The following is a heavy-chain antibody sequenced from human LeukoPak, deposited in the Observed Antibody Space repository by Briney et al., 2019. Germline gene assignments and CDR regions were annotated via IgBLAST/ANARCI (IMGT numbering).Heavy chain of an antibody. V-gene: IGHV3-30*18. CDR1: GFTFSSYG. CDR3: AKDSNSGWSFDY. Sequence: GGSLRLSCAASGFTFSSYGMHWVRQAPGKGLERVAVISHDGSNKYYAESVKGRFTISRDNSKNTLYLQMNSLRAEDTAVYYCAKDSNSGWSFDYWGQGTLVTVSS. J-gene: IGHJ4*02. D-gene: IGHD6-19*01. CDR2: ISHDGSNK.